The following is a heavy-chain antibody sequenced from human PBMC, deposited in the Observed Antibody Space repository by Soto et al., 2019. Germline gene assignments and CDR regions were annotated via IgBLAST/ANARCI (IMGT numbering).Heavy chain of an antibody. CDR3: AHPRGGNDSYLYFDY. J-gene: IGHJ4*02. Sequence: SVKVSCKASGGTFGSYAISWVRQAPGQGLEWMGGIIPIFGTANYAQKFQGRVTITADESTSTAYMELSSLRSEDTAVYYCAHPRGGNDSYLYFDYWGQGTLVTVSS. D-gene: IGHD5-12*01. CDR2: IIPIFGTA. CDR1: GGTFGSYA. V-gene: IGHV1-69*13.